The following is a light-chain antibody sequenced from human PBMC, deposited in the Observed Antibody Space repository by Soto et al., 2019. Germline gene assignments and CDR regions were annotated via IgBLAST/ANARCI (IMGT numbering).Light chain of an antibody. J-gene: IGKJ2*01. CDR1: QSVSSSY. CDR2: GAS. CDR3: QQYGSSLSMYT. Sequence: EIVLTQSPGTLSLSPGERATLSCRASQSVSSSYLAWYQQKPGQAPRLLIYGASSRATGIPDRFSGSGSGTDFTLTISRLEPEDFAVYYCQQYGSSLSMYTFGQGTKVEIK. V-gene: IGKV3-20*01.